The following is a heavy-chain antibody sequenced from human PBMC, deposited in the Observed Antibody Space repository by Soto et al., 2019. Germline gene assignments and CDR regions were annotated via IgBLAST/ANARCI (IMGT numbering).Heavy chain of an antibody. Sequence: GGSLRLSCAASGFTFSSYAMHWVRQAPGKGLEWVAVISYDGSNKYYADSVKGRFTISRDNSKNTLYLQMNSLRAEDTAVYYCAKVFSDLYCSSTSCPPGRIWGQGTMVTVSS. CDR1: GFTFSSYA. J-gene: IGHJ3*02. V-gene: IGHV3-30-3*01. CDR2: ISYDGSNK. CDR3: AKVFSDLYCSSTSCPPGRI. D-gene: IGHD2-2*01.